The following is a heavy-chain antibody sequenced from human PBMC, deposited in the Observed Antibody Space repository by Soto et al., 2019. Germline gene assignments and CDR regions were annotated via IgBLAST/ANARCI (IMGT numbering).Heavy chain of an antibody. Sequence: ASVKVSCKASGYTFTSDYMHWVRQAPGQGLEWMGWISAYNGNTNYAQKLQGRVTMTTDTSTSTAYMELRSLRSDDTAVYYCARSFEGSSYFDYWGQGTLVTVSS. V-gene: IGHV1-18*04. CDR1: GYTFTSDY. CDR3: ARSFEGSSYFDY. CDR2: ISAYNGNT. J-gene: IGHJ4*02. D-gene: IGHD3-16*01.